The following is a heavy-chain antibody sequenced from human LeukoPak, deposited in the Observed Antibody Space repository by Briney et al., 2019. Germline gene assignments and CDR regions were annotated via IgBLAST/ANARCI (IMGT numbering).Heavy chain of an antibody. V-gene: IGHV4-39*01. CDR3: ARVTVVTFDI. CDR2: IYYSGST. D-gene: IGHD4-23*01. Sequence: SETLSLTCTVSGGSISSSSYYWGWIRQPPGKGLEWIGSIYYSGSTYYNPSLKSRVTISVDTSKNQFSLKLSSVTAADTAVYYYARVTVVTFDIWGQGTMVTVSS. CDR1: GGSISSSSYY. J-gene: IGHJ3*02.